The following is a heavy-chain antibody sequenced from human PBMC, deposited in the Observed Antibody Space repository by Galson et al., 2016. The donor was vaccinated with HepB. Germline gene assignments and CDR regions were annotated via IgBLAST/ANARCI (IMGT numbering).Heavy chain of an antibody. J-gene: IGHJ4*02. Sequence: SVKVSCKASGYTFTSYGISWVRQAPGQGLEWMGWITFYNGNTNYAQKFQGRVTMTTDTSTSTAYMELRSLRSDDTAVYYCVRNLGFGEFDYWGQGTLVIVSS. CDR3: VRNLGFGEFDY. D-gene: IGHD3-10*01. CDR2: ITFYNGNT. V-gene: IGHV1-18*01. CDR1: GYTFTSYG.